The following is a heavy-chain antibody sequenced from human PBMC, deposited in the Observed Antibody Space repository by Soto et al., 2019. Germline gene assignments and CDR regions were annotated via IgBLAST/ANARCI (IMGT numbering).Heavy chain of an antibody. D-gene: IGHD6-13*01. J-gene: IGHJ4*02. CDR1: GGSISSGGYS. V-gene: IGHV4-30-2*01. CDR3: ASSHAGAHITAAVH. CDR2: IYHSGST. Sequence: QLQLQESGSGLVKPSQTLSLTCAVSGGSISSGGYSWSWIRQPPGKGLEWIGYIYHSGSTYYNPPPKSRVTISVDRSKNQFSLKLSSVTAADTAVYYCASSHAGAHITAAVHWGQGTLVTVSS.